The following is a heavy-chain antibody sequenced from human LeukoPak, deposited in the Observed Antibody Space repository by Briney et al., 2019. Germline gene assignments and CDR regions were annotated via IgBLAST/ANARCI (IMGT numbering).Heavy chain of an antibody. D-gene: IGHD2-2*01. V-gene: IGHV3-9*01. CDR2: ISWNSGSI. Sequence: GGSLRLSCAASGFTFSSYDMSWVRQAPGKGLEWVSGISWNSGSIGYADSVKGRFTISRDNAKNSLYLQMNSLRAEDTAVYYCASQSVVVPAAGVDYWGQGTLVTVSS. CDR1: GFTFSSYD. CDR3: ASQSVVVPAAGVDY. J-gene: IGHJ4*02.